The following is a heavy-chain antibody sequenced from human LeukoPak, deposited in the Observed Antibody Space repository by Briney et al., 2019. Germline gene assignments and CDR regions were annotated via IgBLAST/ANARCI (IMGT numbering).Heavy chain of an antibody. CDR2: ISGSGTRT. D-gene: IGHD2-15*01. CDR1: GFSFSTYA. V-gene: IGHV3-23*01. Sequence: GGSLRLSCAASGFSFSTYAMSWVRQAPGKGLEWVSGISGSGTRTYYADSVKGRLTISRDNSKNTLSLEMNTLRAEDTAVYYCMKGKDTGYGQPGDYWGQGILVIVSS. CDR3: MKGKDTGYGQPGDY. J-gene: IGHJ4*02.